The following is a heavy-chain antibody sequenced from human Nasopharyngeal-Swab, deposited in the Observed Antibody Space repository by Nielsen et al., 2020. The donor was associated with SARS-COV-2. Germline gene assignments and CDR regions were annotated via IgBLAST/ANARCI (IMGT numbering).Heavy chain of an antibody. Sequence: LKISCAASGFTFSRYTMHWVRQAPGKGLEWVAVISYDGSNKYYADSVKGRFTISRDISKNTLYQQMNSLRAEDTAVFYCASTPLDSSGYYYAFHYWGRGTLVTVSS. CDR3: ASTPLDSSGYYYAFHY. D-gene: IGHD3-22*01. CDR1: GFTFSRYT. V-gene: IGHV3-30-3*01. CDR2: ISYDGSNK. J-gene: IGHJ4*02.